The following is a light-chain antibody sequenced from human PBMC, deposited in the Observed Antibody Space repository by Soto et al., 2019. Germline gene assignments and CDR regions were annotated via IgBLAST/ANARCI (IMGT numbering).Light chain of an antibody. CDR2: DAT. J-gene: IGKJ2*01. V-gene: IGKV1-5*01. CDR3: QQHNDYTAVT. CDR1: QTISSS. Sequence: DIQMTQSPSTLSASVGDRVTITCRASQTISSSLAWYQHKPGKAPKLLILDATTLQTGVPSRFSGSGFGTEFTLTITGLQPDDFATYYCQQHNDYTAVTFGQGTKVEIK.